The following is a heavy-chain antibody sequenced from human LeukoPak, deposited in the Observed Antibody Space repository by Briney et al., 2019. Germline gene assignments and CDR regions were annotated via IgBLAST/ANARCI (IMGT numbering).Heavy chain of an antibody. J-gene: IGHJ4*02. D-gene: IGHD1-14*01. Sequence: PGGSLRLSCAAPGFTFSSCGFNWVRQAPGKGLEWVSSIGPTGIDRYYADSVRGRFTISRDNAKNSMYLQMDSLRDEDTAVYYCATETIGRHYDYWGQGTLLTVSS. CDR2: IGPTGIDR. CDR1: GFTFSSCG. V-gene: IGHV3-21*01. CDR3: ATETIGRHYDY.